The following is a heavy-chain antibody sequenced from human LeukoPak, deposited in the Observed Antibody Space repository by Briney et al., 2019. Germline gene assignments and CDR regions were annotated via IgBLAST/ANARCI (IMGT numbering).Heavy chain of an antibody. J-gene: IGHJ4*02. CDR3: AKKGAVGIAAAAFDN. V-gene: IGHV3-30*18. Sequence: GRSLRLSCAASGFTFSSYGMHWVRQAPGKGLEWVAFISYDGSHKYYADSVKGRFTISRDNSENTLFLQMNSRSSEDTAVYYCAKKGAVGIAAAAFDNWGQRTLVTVSS. D-gene: IGHD6-13*01. CDR1: GFTFSSYG. CDR2: ISYDGSHK.